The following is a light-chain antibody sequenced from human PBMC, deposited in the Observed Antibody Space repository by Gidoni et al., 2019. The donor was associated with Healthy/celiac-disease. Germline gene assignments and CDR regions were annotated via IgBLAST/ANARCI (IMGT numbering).Light chain of an antibody. V-gene: IGKV3-20*01. CDR2: GAS. CDR3: QQYGSSPLA. J-gene: IGKJ1*01. CDR1: QSASSSY. Sequence: EIVLTQSPGTLSLSPGERATLSCRASQSASSSYLAWYQQKPGQAPRLLIYGASSRATGIPDRFSGSGSGTDFTLTISRLEPEDFAVCYCQQYGSSPLAFGQGTKVEIK.